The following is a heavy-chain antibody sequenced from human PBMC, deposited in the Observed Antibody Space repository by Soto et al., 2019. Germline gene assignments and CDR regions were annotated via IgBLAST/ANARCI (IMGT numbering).Heavy chain of an antibody. D-gene: IGHD3-3*02. CDR1: GGSFSGYY. J-gene: IGHJ6*03. V-gene: IGHV4-34*01. CDR2: INHSGST. Sequence: SETPSLTCAVYGGSFSGYYLSWVRPPPGKGLEWIGEINHSGSTNYNPSLKSRVTISVDTSKNQFSLKLSSVTAADTAVYYCARGKTVLGYYYYYYMDVWGKGTTVTVSS. CDR3: ARGKTVLGYYYYYYMDV.